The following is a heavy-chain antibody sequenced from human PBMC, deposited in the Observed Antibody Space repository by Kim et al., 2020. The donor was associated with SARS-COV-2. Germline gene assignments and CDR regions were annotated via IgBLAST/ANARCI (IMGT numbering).Heavy chain of an antibody. Sequence: ADSVKGRYTTSGDNAKNTLYLQMNSLRAEDTAVYYCARDSLLPSYNWFDPWGQGTLVTVSS. D-gene: IGHD3-10*01. J-gene: IGHJ5*02. V-gene: IGHV3-74*01. CDR3: ARDSLLPSYNWFDP.